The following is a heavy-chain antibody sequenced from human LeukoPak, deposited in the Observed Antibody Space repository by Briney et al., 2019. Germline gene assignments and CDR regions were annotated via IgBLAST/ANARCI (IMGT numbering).Heavy chain of an antibody. CDR3: AAEDSYYYDSTGYHI. CDR2: INPNSGGT. D-gene: IGHD3-22*01. V-gene: IGHV1-2*02. CDR1: GYTFTGYY. J-gene: IGHJ4*02. Sequence: ASVKVSCKASGYTFTGYYMHWVRQAPGQGLEWMGWINPNSGGTNYAQKFQGRVTMTRDTSISTAYMELSRLRSEDTAVYYCAAEDSYYYDSTGYHIWGQGTLVTVSS.